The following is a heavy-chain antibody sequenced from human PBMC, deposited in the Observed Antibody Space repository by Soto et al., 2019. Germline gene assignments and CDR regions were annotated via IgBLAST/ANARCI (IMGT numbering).Heavy chain of an antibody. CDR3: AREMVRGVWSDY. V-gene: IGHV1-18*01. Sequence: QVQLVQSGAEVKKPGASVKVSCKASGYTFTSYGISWVRQAPGQGLEWMGWISTYNGNTKYAQKLQGRVTMTTDTSTSIACMELRSLGSDDKGVFYCAREMVRGVWSDYWGEGTLVTVGS. D-gene: IGHD3-10*01. CDR2: ISTYNGNT. CDR1: GYTFTSYG. J-gene: IGHJ4*02.